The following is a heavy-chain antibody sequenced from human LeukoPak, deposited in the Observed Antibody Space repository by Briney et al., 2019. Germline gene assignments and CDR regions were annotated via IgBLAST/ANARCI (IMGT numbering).Heavy chain of an antibody. J-gene: IGHJ4*02. CDR3: AREYDWLLASQTFDY. V-gene: IGHV3-30*04. CDR1: GFTFSSYA. D-gene: IGHD3-9*01. CDR2: ISYDGSNK. Sequence: GRSLRLSCAASGFTFSSYAMHWVRQAPGKGLEWVAVISYDGSNKYYADSVKGRFTISRDNSKNTLYLQMNSLRAEDTAVYYRAREYDWLLASQTFDYWGQGTLVTVSS.